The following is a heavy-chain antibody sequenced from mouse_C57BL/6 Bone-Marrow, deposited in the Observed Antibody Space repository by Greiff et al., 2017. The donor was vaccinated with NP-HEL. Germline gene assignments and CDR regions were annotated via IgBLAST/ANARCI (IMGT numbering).Heavy chain of an antibody. D-gene: IGHD1-1*02. V-gene: IGHV5-12*01. CDR1: GFTFSDYY. Sequence: EVQGVESGGGLVQPGGSLKLSCAASGFTFSDYYMYWVRQTPEKRLEWVAYISNGGGSTYYPDTVKGRFTISRDNAKNTLYLRMSRLKSEDTAMYYCARSGDFDYWGQGTTLTVSS. CDR3: ARSGDFDY. CDR2: ISNGGGST. J-gene: IGHJ2*01.